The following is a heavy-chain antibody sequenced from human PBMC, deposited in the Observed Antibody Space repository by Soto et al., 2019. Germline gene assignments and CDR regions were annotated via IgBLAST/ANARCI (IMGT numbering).Heavy chain of an antibody. D-gene: IGHD2-2*01. CDR3: ARRAVVVPAANYYYYGMDV. J-gene: IGHJ6*02. CDR1: GYSFTSYW. V-gene: IGHV5-10-1*01. Sequence: PGESLKISCKGSGYSFTSYWISWVRQMPGKVLEWMGRIDPSDSYTNYSPSFQGHVTISADKSISTAYLQWSSLKASDTAMYYCARRAVVVPAANYYYYGMDVWGQGXTVTVYS. CDR2: IDPSDSYT.